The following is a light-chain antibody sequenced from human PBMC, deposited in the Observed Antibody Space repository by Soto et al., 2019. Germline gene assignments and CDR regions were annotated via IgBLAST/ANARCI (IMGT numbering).Light chain of an antibody. V-gene: IGKV3-15*01. CDR3: QQHNNWPLT. J-gene: IGKJ4*01. CDR1: QSVSSI. Sequence: EIVMTQSPATLSVSPGERATLSCRASQSVSSILAWYQQKPGQAPRLLIYGASTRATGIPARFSGSGSGTEFTLTISSLQSEDFAVYYCQQHNNWPLTFGGGTKVEFK. CDR2: GAS.